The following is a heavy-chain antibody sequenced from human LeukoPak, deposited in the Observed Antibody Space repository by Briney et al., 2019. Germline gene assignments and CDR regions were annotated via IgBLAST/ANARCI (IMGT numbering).Heavy chain of an antibody. V-gene: IGHV4-34*01. CDR2: INHSGST. CDR1: GGSFSGYY. D-gene: IGHD2-8*01. CDR3: ARYCTNGVCAGPLVDY. Sequence: NPSETLSLTCAVYGGSFSGYYWSWIRQSPGKGLEWIGEINHSGSTNYNPSLKSRVTISVDTSKNQFSLKLSSVTAADTAVYYCARYCTNGVCAGPLVDYWGQGTLVTVSS. J-gene: IGHJ4*02.